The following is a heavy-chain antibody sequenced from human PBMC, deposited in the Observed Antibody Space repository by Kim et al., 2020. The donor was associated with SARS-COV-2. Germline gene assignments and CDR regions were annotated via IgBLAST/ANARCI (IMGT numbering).Heavy chain of an antibody. CDR1: GFTFSSYE. CDR2: ISSSGSTI. Sequence: GGSLRLSCAASGFTFSSYEMNWVRQAPGKGLEWVSYISSSGSTIYYTDSMKGRFTISRDNAKNSLYLQMNSLRVEDTAVYYCARYHGGNLIDLWGQGTLVTVSS. D-gene: IGHD2-21*02. CDR3: ARYHGGNLIDL. J-gene: IGHJ5*02. V-gene: IGHV3-48*03.